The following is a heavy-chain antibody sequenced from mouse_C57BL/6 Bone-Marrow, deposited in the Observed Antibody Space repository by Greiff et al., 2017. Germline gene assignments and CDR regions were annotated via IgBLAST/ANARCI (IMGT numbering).Heavy chain of an antibody. J-gene: IGHJ2*01. CDR1: GYTFTDYA. D-gene: IGHD2-4*01. CDR3: ARYHYDYVRASLDY. CDR2: ISTYYGDA. V-gene: IGHV1-67*01. Sequence: VQLQQSGPELVRPGVSVKISCKGSGYTFTDYAMHWVNQSHAKSLEWIGVISTYYGDASYNQKFKDKGTMTVDKASSTAYMELARLTSEDTAVYYCARYHYDYVRASLDYWGQGTTLTVSS.